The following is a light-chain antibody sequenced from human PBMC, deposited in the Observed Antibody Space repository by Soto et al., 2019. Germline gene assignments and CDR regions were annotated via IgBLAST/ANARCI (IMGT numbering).Light chain of an antibody. J-gene: IGKJ5*01. CDR3: QQYDNFSSIT. V-gene: IGKV1-33*01. CDR2: DAS. CDR1: QDITIY. Sequence: IQLTQSPSSLSASVGDRVTITCQASQDITIYLHWYQQQAGKAPKLLIYDASHLEKGVPSRFSGGGSGTNFTFIIRSLQPEDIATYFCQQYDNFSSITFGQGTRLEIK.